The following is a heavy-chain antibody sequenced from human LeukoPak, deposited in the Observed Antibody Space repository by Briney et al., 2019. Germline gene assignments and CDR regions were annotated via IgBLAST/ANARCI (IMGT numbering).Heavy chain of an antibody. D-gene: IGHD1-14*01. Sequence: PSETLSLTCNLSGGSVSSSTYSWVWIRQPAGKGLEWIGRIYTSGSTNYNPSLKSRVTMSVDTSKNQFSLKLSSVTAADTAVYYCAREGTGFDYWGQGTLVTVSS. J-gene: IGHJ4*02. CDR1: GGSVSSSTYS. CDR3: AREGTGFDY. CDR2: IYTSGST. V-gene: IGHV4-61*02.